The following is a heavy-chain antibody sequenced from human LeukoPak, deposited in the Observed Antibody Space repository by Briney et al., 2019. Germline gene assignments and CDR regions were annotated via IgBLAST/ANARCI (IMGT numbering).Heavy chain of an antibody. V-gene: IGHV1-2*02. CDR2: INPYSGGT. CDR1: GYSFTGYY. CDR3: AKEIYFYDSNGYLGD. J-gene: IGHJ4*02. D-gene: IGHD3-22*01. Sequence: GASVTVSCTAYGYSFTGYYMHWVRQALGQGLEWMGWINPYSGGTNYAQKFQGRVTMTRDTSISTAYMELTRLRSDDTAVYYCAKEIYFYDSNGYLGDWGQGTLVTVSS.